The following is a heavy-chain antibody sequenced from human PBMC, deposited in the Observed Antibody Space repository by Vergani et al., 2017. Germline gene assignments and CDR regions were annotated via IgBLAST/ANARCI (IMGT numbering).Heavy chain of an antibody. V-gene: IGHV3-15*01. D-gene: IGHD3-9*01. Sequence: EVQPVESGGGLVKPGGSLRLSCTTSGFNFSSAWMSWVRQAPGKGLEWVARIRPKTDVDTTDYAAPVKGRFTISRDDSKNTLYLKMNSLKTEDTAVYYRTPPTKWELRYFFDYWGQGTLVTVSS. CDR1: GFNFSSAW. CDR2: IRPKTDVDTT. J-gene: IGHJ4*02. CDR3: TPPTKWELRYFFDY.